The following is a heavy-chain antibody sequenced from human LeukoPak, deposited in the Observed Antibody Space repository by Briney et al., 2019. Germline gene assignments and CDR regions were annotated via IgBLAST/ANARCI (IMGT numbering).Heavy chain of an antibody. CDR1: GFTFSSYE. CDR2: ISSSGSTI. Sequence: GGSLRLSCAASGFTFSSYEMNWVRQAPGKGLEWVSYISSSGSTIYYADSVKGRFTISRDNAKNSLYLQMNSLRAEDTAVYYCARGRYYYGSGISFDYWGQGTLVTVSS. V-gene: IGHV3-48*03. CDR3: ARGRYYYGSGISFDY. D-gene: IGHD3-10*01. J-gene: IGHJ4*02.